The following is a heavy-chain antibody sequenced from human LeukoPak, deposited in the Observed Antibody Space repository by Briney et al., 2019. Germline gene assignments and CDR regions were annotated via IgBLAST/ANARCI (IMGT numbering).Heavy chain of an antibody. V-gene: IGHV3-7*01. J-gene: IGHJ4*02. D-gene: IGHD4-17*01. Sequence: GGSLRLSCAASGFAFSSYWMGWVRQAPGKGLGWVANINQDGSDQYYVDSAKGRFTISRDNAKISLFLQMNSLRAEDTAVYYCARHGAYSFDSWGQGTLVTVSS. CDR2: INQDGSDQ. CDR3: ARHGAYSFDS. CDR1: GFAFSSYW.